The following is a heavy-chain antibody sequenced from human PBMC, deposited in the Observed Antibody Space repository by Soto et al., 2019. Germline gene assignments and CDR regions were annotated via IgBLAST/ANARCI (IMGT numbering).Heavy chain of an antibody. V-gene: IGHV3-30*18. CDR3: AKGAGITMVRGVIPDWDY. CDR1: GFTFSSYG. Sequence: QVQLVESGGGVVQPGRSLRLSCAASGFTFSSYGMHWVRQAPGKGLEWVAVISYDGSNKYYADSVKGRFTISRDNSKNTLYLQMNSLRAEDTAVYYCAKGAGITMVRGVIPDWDYWGQGTLVTVSS. D-gene: IGHD3-10*01. CDR2: ISYDGSNK. J-gene: IGHJ4*02.